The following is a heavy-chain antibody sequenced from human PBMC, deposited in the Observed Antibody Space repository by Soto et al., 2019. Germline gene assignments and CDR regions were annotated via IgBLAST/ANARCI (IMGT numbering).Heavy chain of an antibody. CDR2: IFSDNER. J-gene: IGHJ6*02. CDR1: GFSLSTGRMG. V-gene: IGHV2-26*01. Sequence: SGPTLVNPTETLTLTCTVSGFSLSTGRMGVSWIRQPPGKALEWLAHIFSDNERSYSTSMQGRLTISKDPSGSQVVLSMTNLDPVDTGTYYCVRMDAASNQFYYAMDVWGQGTTVTVSS. CDR3: VRMDAASNQFYYAMDV. D-gene: IGHD2-15*01.